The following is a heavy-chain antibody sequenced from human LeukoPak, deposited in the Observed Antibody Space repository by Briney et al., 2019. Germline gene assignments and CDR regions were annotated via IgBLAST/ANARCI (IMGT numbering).Heavy chain of an antibody. CDR1: GFTFSSYA. CDR2: ISGSGGST. J-gene: IGHJ4*02. V-gene: IGHV3-23*01. Sequence: GGSLRLSCAASGFTFSSYAMSWVRQAPGKGLEWVSGISGSGGSTYYADSVKGRFTISRDNSKNTLYLQMNSLRAEDTAVYYCAKDLYSESDSSGLSGYYFDYWGQGTLVTVSS. CDR3: AKDLYSESDSSGLSGYYFDY. D-gene: IGHD3-22*01.